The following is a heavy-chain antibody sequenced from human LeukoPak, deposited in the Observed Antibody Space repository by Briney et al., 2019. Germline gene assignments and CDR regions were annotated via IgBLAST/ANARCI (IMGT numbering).Heavy chain of an antibody. CDR3: ARDCSAGSCYSGTYYYHGMDV. Sequence: SETLSLTCLVSGDSIISYYWSWIRQPPGKGLEWIGNVYYSGSTNYNLSLKSRVTISLDTSKNQLSLKLNSVTAADTAVYYCARDCSAGSCYSGTYYYHGMDVWGQGTTVTVSS. D-gene: IGHD2-15*01. CDR1: GDSIISYY. V-gene: IGHV4-59*01. CDR2: VYYSGST. J-gene: IGHJ6*02.